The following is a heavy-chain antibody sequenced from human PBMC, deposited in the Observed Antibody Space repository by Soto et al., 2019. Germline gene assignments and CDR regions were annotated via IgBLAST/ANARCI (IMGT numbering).Heavy chain of an antibody. Sequence: ASVKVSCKASGGTFSSYAISWVRQAPGQGLEWMGGIIPIFGTANYAQKFQGRVTITADESTSTAYMELSSLRSEDTAVYYCASPRTGDLYYYMDVWGKGTTVTVSS. CDR1: GGTFSSYA. CDR2: IIPIFGTA. V-gene: IGHV1-69*13. J-gene: IGHJ6*03. CDR3: ASPRTGDLYYYMDV. D-gene: IGHD7-27*01.